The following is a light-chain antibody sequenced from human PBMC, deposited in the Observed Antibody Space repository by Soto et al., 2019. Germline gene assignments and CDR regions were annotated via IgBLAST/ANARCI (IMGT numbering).Light chain of an antibody. CDR1: STDFVSYNR. V-gene: IGLV2-18*02. CDR3: SSFTTSRLYV. Sequence: QSVLAQPASVSGSPGQSVTISCTGTSTDFVSYNRVSWYQQPPGTAPKLIIYEASNRPSGVPDRFSGSKSGNTASLTISGLQAEDEADYYCSSFTTSRLYVFGPGTKVTVL. CDR2: EAS. J-gene: IGLJ1*01.